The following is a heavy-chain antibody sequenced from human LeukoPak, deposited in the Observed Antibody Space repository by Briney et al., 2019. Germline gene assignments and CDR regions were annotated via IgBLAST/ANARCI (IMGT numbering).Heavy chain of an antibody. Sequence: PSETLSFTCAVSGGSFSGYYWNWIRQTPGKGLEWIGEINHSGSTNYNPSLKSRVTISVDTSKNQFSLKLNSVTAADTAVYYCARQDYGAVNWGQGTLVTVSS. J-gene: IGHJ4*02. CDR1: GGSFSGYY. CDR3: ARQDYGAVN. V-gene: IGHV4-34*01. CDR2: INHSGST. D-gene: IGHD4-17*01.